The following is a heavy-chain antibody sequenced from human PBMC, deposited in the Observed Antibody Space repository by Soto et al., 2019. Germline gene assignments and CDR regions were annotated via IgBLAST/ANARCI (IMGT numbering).Heavy chain of an antibody. CDR3: ATGGTTVILKHYYYYYGMDV. CDR2: IIPIFGTA. Sequence: SVKVSCKASAGTLSSYAISWVRQAPGQGLEWMGGIIPIFGTANYAQKSQGRVTITADESTSTAYMELSSLRSEDTAVYYCATGGTTVILKHYYYYYGMDVWGQGTTVTVSS. J-gene: IGHJ6*02. D-gene: IGHD4-17*01. V-gene: IGHV1-69*13. CDR1: AGTLSSYA.